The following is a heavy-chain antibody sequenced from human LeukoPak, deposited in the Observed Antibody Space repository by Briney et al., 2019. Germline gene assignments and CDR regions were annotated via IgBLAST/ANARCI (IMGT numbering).Heavy chain of an antibody. CDR3: ARHAGGWGSFDY. J-gene: IGHJ4*02. D-gene: IGHD7-27*01. CDR1: GGSISSYY. Sequence: SETLSLTCTVSGGSISSYYWSWVRQPPGKGLEWIGYTYYSGSTNYNPSLKSRVTISVDTSKNQFPLKLSSVTGADTAVLYCARHAGGWGSFDYWGQGTLVTVSS. CDR2: TYYSGST. V-gene: IGHV4-59*08.